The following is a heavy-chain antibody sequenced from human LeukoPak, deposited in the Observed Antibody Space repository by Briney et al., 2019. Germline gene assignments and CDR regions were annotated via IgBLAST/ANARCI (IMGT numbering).Heavy chain of an antibody. CDR3: ARSHYGDYGLGP. CDR1: GYTFTSYA. Sequence: ASVKVSCKASGYTFTSYAMHWVRQAPGQRLEWMGWINAGNGNTKYSQKFQGRVTITRDTSAGTAYMELSSLRSEDTAVYYCARSHYGDYGLGPWGQGTLVTVSS. V-gene: IGHV1-3*01. J-gene: IGHJ4*02. CDR2: INAGNGNT. D-gene: IGHD4-17*01.